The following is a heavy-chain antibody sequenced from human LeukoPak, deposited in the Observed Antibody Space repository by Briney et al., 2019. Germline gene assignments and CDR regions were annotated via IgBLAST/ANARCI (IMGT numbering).Heavy chain of an antibody. D-gene: IGHD3-10*01. J-gene: IGHJ5*02. V-gene: IGHV1-46*01. CDR3: ARDPTTYYYGSGRSDPVFDP. CDR1: GYTFTSYY. CDR2: INPSGGST. Sequence: ASVKVSCKASGYTFTSYYMHWVRQAPGQGLEWMGIINPSGGSTSYAQKFQGRVTMTRDMSTSTVYMELSSLRSDDTAVYYCARDPTTYYYGSGRSDPVFDPWGQGTLVTVSS.